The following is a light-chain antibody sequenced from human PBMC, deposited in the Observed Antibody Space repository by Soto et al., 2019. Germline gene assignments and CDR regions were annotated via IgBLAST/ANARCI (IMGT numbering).Light chain of an antibody. CDR3: LQPNSYPLT. CDR1: QGISTH. Sequence: DIQVTQSPSSLSASVGDRVTITCRASQGISTHLGWYQQIPGKAPKRLIHAASNLQSGVPSRFSGSGSGTEFTLTISSLQPEDVATYYCLQPNSYPLTFGGGTKVEIK. CDR2: AAS. V-gene: IGKV1-17*01. J-gene: IGKJ4*01.